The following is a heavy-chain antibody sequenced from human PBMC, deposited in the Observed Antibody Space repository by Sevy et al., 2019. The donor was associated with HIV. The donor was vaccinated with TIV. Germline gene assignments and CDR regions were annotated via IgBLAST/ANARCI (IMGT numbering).Heavy chain of an antibody. CDR1: GFTFSGSA. CDR2: IRSKANSYAT. V-gene: IGHV3-73*01. D-gene: IGHD3-10*01. J-gene: IGHJ6*02. CDR3: TRQFYGSGSYHYYYYGMDV. Sequence: GGSLRLSCAASGFTFSGSAMHWVRQASGKGLEWVGRIRSKANSYATAHAASMKGRFTNSRDDSKNTAYLQMNSLKTEDTAVYYCTRQFYGSGSYHYYYYGMDVWGQGTTVTVSS.